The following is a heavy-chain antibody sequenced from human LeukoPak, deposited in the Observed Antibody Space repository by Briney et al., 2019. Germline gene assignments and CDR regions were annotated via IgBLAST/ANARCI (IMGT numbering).Heavy chain of an antibody. CDR1: GFTVSSNY. D-gene: IGHD4-23*01. CDR2: NYSGGST. Sequence: GGSLRLSCAASGFTVSSNYMSWVRQAPGRGLEWVSVNYSGGSTNYADSVKGRFTISRDISKNTLYLQMNSLRAEDTAVYYCARQRDYGGTLDYWGQGTVVTVPS. CDR3: ARQRDYGGTLDY. J-gene: IGHJ4*02. V-gene: IGHV3-66*04.